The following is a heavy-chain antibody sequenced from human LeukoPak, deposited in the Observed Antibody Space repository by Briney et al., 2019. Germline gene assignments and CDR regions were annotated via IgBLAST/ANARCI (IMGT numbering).Heavy chain of an antibody. D-gene: IGHD6-19*01. CDR1: EFSLSSSGVG. V-gene: IGHV2-5*01. Sequence: SGPTLVKPTQTLTLTCTFSEFSLSSSGVGVGWIRQPPGKALEWLALIYWNGDKRQNSSLKNRLTVTKDTSKNQVVLTLTNVDPVDTATYYCARTKPEQWLVAFDHWGQGTLVTVSS. J-gene: IGHJ4*02. CDR3: ARTKPEQWLVAFDH. CDR2: IYWNGDK.